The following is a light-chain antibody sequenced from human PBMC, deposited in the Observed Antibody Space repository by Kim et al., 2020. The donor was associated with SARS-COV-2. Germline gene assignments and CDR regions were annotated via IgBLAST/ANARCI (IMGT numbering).Light chain of an antibody. CDR2: GNS. J-gene: IGLJ3*02. V-gene: IGLV1-40*01. CDR3: QSYDSSLSGCV. Sequence: QSVLTQPPSVSGAPGQGVTISCTGSSSNIGAGYDVHWYQQLPGTAPKLLIYGNSNRPSGVPDRFSGSKSGTSASLAITGLQAEDEADYYCQSYDSSLSGCVFGGGTQLAVL. CDR1: SSNIGAGYD.